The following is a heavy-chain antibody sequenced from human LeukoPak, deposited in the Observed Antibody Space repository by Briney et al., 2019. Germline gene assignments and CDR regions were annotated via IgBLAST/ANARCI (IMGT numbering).Heavy chain of an antibody. CDR2: ISAYNGNT. J-gene: IGHJ3*02. CDR1: GYTFTSYG. D-gene: IGHD3-22*01. Sequence: ASVKVSCKASGYTFTSYGISWVRQAPGQGLEWMGWISAYNGNTNYAQKLQGRVTMTTDTSTSTAYMGLRSLRSDDTAVYYCARERSTMIVVVSQADAFDIWGQGTMVTVSS. V-gene: IGHV1-18*01. CDR3: ARERSTMIVVVSQADAFDI.